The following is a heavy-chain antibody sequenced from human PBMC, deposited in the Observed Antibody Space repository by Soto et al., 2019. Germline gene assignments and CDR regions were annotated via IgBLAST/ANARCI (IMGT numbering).Heavy chain of an antibody. D-gene: IGHD6-19*01. CDR2: ISHSGDT. V-gene: IGHV4-38-2*01. CDR1: SYSIRSGDY. CDR3: ARVHSSGHGVDY. Sequence: SLTCAVSSYSIRSGDYWAWIRQSPGKGLEWFGSISHSGDTFYNPSLRSRVILSIDASKNQFSLELTSVTAADTALYYCARVHSSGHGVDYWGQGTLVTVSS. J-gene: IGHJ4*02.